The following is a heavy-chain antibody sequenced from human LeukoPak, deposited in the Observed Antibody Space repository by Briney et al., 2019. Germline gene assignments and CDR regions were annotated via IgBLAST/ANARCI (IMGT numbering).Heavy chain of an antibody. D-gene: IGHD6-13*01. V-gene: IGHV4-34*01. Sequence: SETLSLTCAVYGGSFSGYYWSWIRPPPGKGLEWIGEINHSGSTNYNPSLKSRVTISVDTSKNQFSLKLSSVTAADTAVYYCARVQYSSSWSKGNYFDYWGQGTLVTVSS. J-gene: IGHJ4*02. CDR1: GGSFSGYY. CDR3: ARVQYSSSWSKGNYFDY. CDR2: INHSGST.